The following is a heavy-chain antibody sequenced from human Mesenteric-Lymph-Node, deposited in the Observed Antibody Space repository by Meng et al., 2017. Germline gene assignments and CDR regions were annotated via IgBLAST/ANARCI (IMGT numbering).Heavy chain of an antibody. J-gene: IGHJ4*02. CDR3: AREGRGYSY. D-gene: IGHD5-18*01. Sequence: QVQLVGSGAEVKKPGASVKVSGKASGYTFTSYAMHWVRQAPGQRLEWMGWINAGNGNTKYSQKFQGTVTMTRNTSISTAYMEVSSLRSEDTAVYYCAREGRGYSYWGQGTLVTVSS. CDR1: GYTFTSYA. CDR2: INAGNGNT. V-gene: IGHV1-3*01.